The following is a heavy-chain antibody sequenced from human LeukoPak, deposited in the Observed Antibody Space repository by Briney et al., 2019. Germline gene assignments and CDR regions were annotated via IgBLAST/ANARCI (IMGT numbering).Heavy chain of an antibody. D-gene: IGHD3-22*01. J-gene: IGHJ4*02. CDR3: ARGQYYYDSSGALDS. V-gene: IGHV4-34*01. Sequence: SSETLSLTCAVYGVSFSGYYWSWIRQPPGKGLEWIGEINHSGSTNYNPSLKSRVTISVDTSKNQFSLKLSSVTAAVTAVYYCARGQYYYDSSGALDSWGQGTLVTVSS. CDR2: INHSGST. CDR1: GVSFSGYY.